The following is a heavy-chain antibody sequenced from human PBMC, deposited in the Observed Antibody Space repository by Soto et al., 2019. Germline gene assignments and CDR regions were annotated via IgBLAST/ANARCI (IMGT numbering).Heavy chain of an antibody. Sequence: EVQLLESGGGLVQPGGSLRLSCAASGFTFSKYALTWVRQAPGKGLEWVSVISGSGGSTYFADSVKGRFTISRDNSKNTFYQKRSSLRAEDTAVYFCAKKYVSGVYSPDYWGQEPLVTVSP. J-gene: IGHJ4*02. V-gene: IGHV3-23*01. D-gene: IGHD3-22*01. CDR3: AKKYVSGVYSPDY. CDR1: GFTFSKYA. CDR2: ISGSGGST.